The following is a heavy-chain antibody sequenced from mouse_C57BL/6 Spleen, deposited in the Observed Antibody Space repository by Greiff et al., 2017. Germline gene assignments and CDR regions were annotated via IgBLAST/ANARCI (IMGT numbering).Heavy chain of an antibody. CDR1: GFTFSDYY. CDR3: ARDLIYYGNYWYFDV. Sequence: EVKLVGSEGGLVQPGSSMKLSCTASGFTFSDYYMAWVRQVPEKGLEWVANINYDGSSTYYLDSLKSRFIISRDNAKNILYLQMSSLKSEDTATYYCARDLIYYGNYWYFDVWGTGTTVTVSS. J-gene: IGHJ1*03. CDR2: INYDGSST. V-gene: IGHV5-16*01. D-gene: IGHD2-1*01.